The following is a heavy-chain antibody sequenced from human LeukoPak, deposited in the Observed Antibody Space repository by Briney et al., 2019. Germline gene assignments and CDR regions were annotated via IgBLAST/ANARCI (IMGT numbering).Heavy chain of an antibody. CDR2: IRYDGTDK. V-gene: IGHV3-30*02. D-gene: IGHD3-9*01. Sequence: GGSLRLSCAASGFTFSSYGMHWVRQAPGKGLEWVAFIRYDGTDKYYAGSVKGRFTISRDNSKNTLYLQINSLRAEDTAVYYCAKLQLYYDILTGPLVDHWGQGTLVTVSS. CDR3: AKLQLYYDILTGPLVDH. J-gene: IGHJ4*02. CDR1: GFTFSSYG.